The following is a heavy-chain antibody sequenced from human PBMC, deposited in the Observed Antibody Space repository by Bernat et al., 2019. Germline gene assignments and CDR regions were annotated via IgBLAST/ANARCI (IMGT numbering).Heavy chain of an antibody. V-gene: IGHV3-23*04. CDR1: GFTFSSYA. Sequence: EVQLVESGGGLVQPGGSLRLSCAASGFTFSSYAMSWVRQAPGKGLEWVSAISGSGGSTYYADSVKGRFTISRDNSKNTLYLQMNSLRAEDTAVYYCAKTAFHPASRGVGEFDYWGQGTLVTVSS. CDR2: ISGSGGST. J-gene: IGHJ4*02. CDR3: AKTAFHPASRGVGEFDY. D-gene: IGHD3-16*01.